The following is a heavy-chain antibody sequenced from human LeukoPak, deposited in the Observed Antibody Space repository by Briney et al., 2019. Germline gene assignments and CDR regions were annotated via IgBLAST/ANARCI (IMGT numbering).Heavy chain of an antibody. J-gene: IGHJ1*01. CDR1: GYTFTSYY. CDR2: INPSGGST. CDR3: AREPDSSGWHHRYFQH. D-gene: IGHD6-19*01. Sequence: ASVKVSCKASGYTFTSYYMHWVRQAPGQGLEWMGIINPSGGSTSYAQKFQGRVTITADKSTSTAYMELSGLRSEDTAVYYCAREPDSSGWHHRYFQHWGQGTLVTVSS. V-gene: IGHV1-46*01.